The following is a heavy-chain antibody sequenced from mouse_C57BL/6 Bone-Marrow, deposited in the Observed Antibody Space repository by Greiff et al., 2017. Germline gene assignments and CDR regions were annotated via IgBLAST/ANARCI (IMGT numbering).Heavy chain of an antibody. V-gene: IGHV1-19*01. CDR3: ARNLYGSSPYWYFDV. J-gene: IGHJ1*03. D-gene: IGHD1-1*01. CDR2: INPYNGGT. CDR1: GYTFTDYY. Sequence: EVKLVESGPVLVKPGASVKMSCKASGYTFTDYYMNWVKQSHGKSLEWIGVINPYNGGTSYNQKFKGKATLTVDKSSSTAYMELNSLTSEDSAVYYCARNLYGSSPYWYFDVWGTGTTVTVSS.